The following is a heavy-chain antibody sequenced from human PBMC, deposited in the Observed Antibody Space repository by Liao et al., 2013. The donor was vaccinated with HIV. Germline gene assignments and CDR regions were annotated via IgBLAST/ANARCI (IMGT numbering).Heavy chain of an antibody. V-gene: IGHV4-39*02. CDR3: ARVQWXPAPNWYSDL. D-gene: IGHD1-26*01. Sequence: QVQLQESGPGLVKPSETLSLTCTVSGGSISSSSYYWGWIRQPPGKGLEWIGSIYYSGSTYYNPSLKSRVTISADTSSNHVSLKLTSVTAADTAVYYCARVQWXPAPNWYSDLWGRGTLVIVSS. CDR2: IYYSGST. CDR1: GGSISSSSYY. J-gene: IGHJ2*01.